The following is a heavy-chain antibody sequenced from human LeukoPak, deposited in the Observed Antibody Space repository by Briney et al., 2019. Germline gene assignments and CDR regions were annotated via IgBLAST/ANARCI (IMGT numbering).Heavy chain of an antibody. CDR2: ISGSGGST. CDR1: GFTFSSYA. J-gene: IGHJ4*02. D-gene: IGHD1-1*01. CDR3: ANGRMPGPHARYFDY. Sequence: GGSLRLSCAASGFTFSSYAMSWVRQAPGKGLEWVSAISGSGGSTYYADSVKGRFTISRDNSKNTLYLQMNSLRAEDTAVYYCANGRMPGPHARYFDYWGQGTLVTVSS. V-gene: IGHV3-23*01.